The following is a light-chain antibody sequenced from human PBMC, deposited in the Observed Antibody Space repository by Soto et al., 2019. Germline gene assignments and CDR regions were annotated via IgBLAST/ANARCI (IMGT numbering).Light chain of an antibody. CDR1: SGHSNYA. CDR3: QTWGSGIVV. V-gene: IGLV4-69*01. J-gene: IGLJ2*01. Sequence: QPVLTQSPSASASLGASVKLTCTLSSGHSNYAIAWHQQQSEKGPRYLMKLNSDGSHSKGDGIPDRFSGSSSGAERYLTISSLQSEDEADYYCQTWGSGIVVFGGGTHLTVL. CDR2: LNSDGSH.